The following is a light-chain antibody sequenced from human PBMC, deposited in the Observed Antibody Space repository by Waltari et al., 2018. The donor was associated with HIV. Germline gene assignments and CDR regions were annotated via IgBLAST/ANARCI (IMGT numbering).Light chain of an antibody. V-gene: IGLV4-69*01. Sequence: QLVLTQSPSASASLGASVKLTCTLSSGHSRYDIAWHQQQPEKGPRYLMKVNSDGSHDKGHGIPARLSCSSSGAERYLTISSLHAGDEADYYCQTWENGPKVFGGGTKLTVV. CDR3: QTWENGPKV. CDR1: SGHSRYD. CDR2: VNSDGSH. J-gene: IGLJ3*02.